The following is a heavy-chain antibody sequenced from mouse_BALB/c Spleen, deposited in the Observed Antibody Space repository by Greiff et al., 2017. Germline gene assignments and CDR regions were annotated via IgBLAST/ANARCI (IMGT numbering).Heavy chain of an antibody. CDR3: ATIVATGGDY. CDR2: INPSNGRT. D-gene: IGHD1-1*01. CDR1: GYTFTSYW. Sequence: QVQLKQPGAELVKPGASVKLSCKASGYTFTSYWMHWVKQRPGQGLEWIGEINPSNGRTNYNEKFKSKATLTVDKSSSTAYMQLSSLTSEDSAVYYCATIVATGGDYWGQGTTLTVSS. J-gene: IGHJ2*01. V-gene: IGHV1S81*02.